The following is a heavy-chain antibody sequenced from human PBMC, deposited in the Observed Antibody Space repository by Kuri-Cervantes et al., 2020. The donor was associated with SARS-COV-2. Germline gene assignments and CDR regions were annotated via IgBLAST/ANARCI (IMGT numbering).Heavy chain of an antibody. CDR2: INPNSGGT. Sequence: ASVKVSCKASGYTFTSYDINWVRQATGQGLEWMGWINPNSGGTNYAQKFQGRVTMTRDTSISTAYMELSRLRSDDTAVYYCARDDYCSSTSCYAKWFDPWGQGTLVTVSS. CDR1: GYTFTSYD. CDR3: ARDDYCSSTSCYAKWFDP. J-gene: IGHJ5*02. V-gene: IGHV1-2*02. D-gene: IGHD2-2*01.